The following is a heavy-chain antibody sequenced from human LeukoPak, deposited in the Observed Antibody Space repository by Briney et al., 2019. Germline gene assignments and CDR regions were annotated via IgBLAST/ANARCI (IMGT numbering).Heavy chain of an antibody. V-gene: IGHV3-13*04. J-gene: IGHJ3*02. CDR1: GFAFSSYD. CDR3: ARAYRGYYGSGSYYNDAFDI. Sequence: PGGSLRLSCAASGFAFSSYDMHWVRQATGKGLEWVSAIGTAGDTYYPGSVKGRFTNSRENAKNSLYLQMNSLRAGDTAVYYCARAYRGYYGSGSYYNDAFDIWGQGTMVTVSS. CDR2: IGTAGDT. D-gene: IGHD3-10*01.